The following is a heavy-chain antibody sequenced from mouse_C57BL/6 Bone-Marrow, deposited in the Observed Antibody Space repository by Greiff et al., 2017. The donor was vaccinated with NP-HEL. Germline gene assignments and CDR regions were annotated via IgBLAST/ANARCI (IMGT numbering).Heavy chain of an antibody. V-gene: IGHV1-55*01. J-gene: IGHJ1*03. CDR3: ARGEVYYYGSSYGYFDV. CDR1: GYTFTSYW. CDR2: IYPGSGST. D-gene: IGHD1-1*01. Sequence: QVQLQQPGAELVKPGASVKMSCKASGYTFTSYWITWVKQRPGQGLEWIGDIYPGSGSTNSNAKFKSKATLPVDTSSSTAYMQLSSLTSEDSAVYYCARGEVYYYGSSYGYFDVWGTGTTVTVSS.